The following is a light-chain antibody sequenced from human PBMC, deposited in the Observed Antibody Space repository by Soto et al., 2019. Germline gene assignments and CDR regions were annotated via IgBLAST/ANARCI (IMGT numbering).Light chain of an antibody. CDR2: RND. Sequence: QLVLTQPPSASGTPGQRVTISCSGSTSNLGSNFVYWYQQVPGAAPKLLISRNDQRPSGVPDRFSGSKSGTSASLAISGLRSEDEADYHCAAWDDSLSGVVFGGGTKLTVL. J-gene: IGLJ3*02. CDR3: AAWDDSLSGVV. V-gene: IGLV1-47*01. CDR1: TSNLGSNF.